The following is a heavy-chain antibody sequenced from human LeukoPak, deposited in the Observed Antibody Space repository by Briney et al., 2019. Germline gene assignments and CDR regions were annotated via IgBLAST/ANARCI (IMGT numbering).Heavy chain of an antibody. CDR2: IYPGDSDT. CDR3: VTLYSSTWPIY. Sequence: GESLKISCKGSGYSFTSYWIAWVRQMPGKGLEWMGIIYPGDSDTRYSPSFQGQVTISVDKSISTAYLQWSSLKASDTAMYYCVTLYSSTWPIYWGQGTLVTVSS. V-gene: IGHV5-51*01. CDR1: GYSFTSYW. D-gene: IGHD6-13*01. J-gene: IGHJ4*02.